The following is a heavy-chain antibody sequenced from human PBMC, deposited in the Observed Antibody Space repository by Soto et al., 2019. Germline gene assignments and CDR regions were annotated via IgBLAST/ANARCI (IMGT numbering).Heavy chain of an antibody. CDR2: VFHSGDT. V-gene: IGHV4-59*01. Sequence: QVQLQESGPGLVKPSETLSLTCTVSGGSITYNYWSWIRQPPGKGLEWIGYVFHSGDTNYNPSLKSRVTASIDTSKNQLSLKLTSETAADAAVYFGARGSGWLDFWGQGILVTVSS. J-gene: IGHJ4*02. D-gene: IGHD6-19*01. CDR1: GGSITYNY. CDR3: ARGSGWLDF.